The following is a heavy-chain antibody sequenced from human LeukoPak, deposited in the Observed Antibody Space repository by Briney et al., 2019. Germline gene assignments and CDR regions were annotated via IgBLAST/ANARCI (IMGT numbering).Heavy chain of an antibody. CDR1: GFTFSDYW. CDR2: IKGDGSET. CDR3: VRGQIGVSVIVH. Sequence: GGSLRLSCAASGFTFSDYWMHWVRQVPGKGLVWVSRIKGDGSETNYADSVKGRFTISRDNAKNTLFLQMNSLRVEGTAVYYCVRGQIGVSVIVHWGQGTLVTVSS. V-gene: IGHV3-74*01. J-gene: IGHJ5*02. D-gene: IGHD3-22*01.